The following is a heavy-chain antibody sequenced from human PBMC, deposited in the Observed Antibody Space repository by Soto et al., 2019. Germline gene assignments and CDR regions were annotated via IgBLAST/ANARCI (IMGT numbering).Heavy chain of an antibody. J-gene: IGHJ4*02. Sequence: SVKVSWKASGFTFTSSAFQWVRQARGQRLEWIGWIAVGSGYTNYAQRFQDRVTLTRDMSTATTYMELSRLTSEDTAIYYCAADATAWQQMVPSDYWGQGTLVTVSS. D-gene: IGHD2-8*01. CDR3: AADATAWQQMVPSDY. CDR1: GFTFTSSA. CDR2: IAVGSGYT. V-gene: IGHV1-58*01.